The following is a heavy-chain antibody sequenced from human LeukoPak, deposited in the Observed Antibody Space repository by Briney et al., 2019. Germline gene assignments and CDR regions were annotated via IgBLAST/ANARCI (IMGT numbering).Heavy chain of an antibody. V-gene: IGHV5-51*01. J-gene: IGHJ5*02. CDR3: ARGVTRYNWFDP. Sequence: GESLKISCQAFGYKFSGSYIGWVRQVPGKGLEWMGIIYPADSDTYYRPSFRGQVTISVDKSINTAYLQWTSLKASDSAIYYCARGVTRYNWFDPWGQGTLVTVSS. CDR1: GYKFSGSY. D-gene: IGHD3-16*02. CDR2: IYPADSDT.